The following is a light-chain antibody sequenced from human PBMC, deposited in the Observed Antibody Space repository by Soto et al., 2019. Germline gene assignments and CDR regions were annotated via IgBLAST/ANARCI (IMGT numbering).Light chain of an antibody. CDR1: QSVSSN. CDR2: GAS. Sequence: EIVMTQSPATLSVSPGERATLSCRASQSVSSNLAWYQQKPGQAPRLLIHGASTRATGIPARFSGSGSGTEFTLTISSLQSEDFAVYYCQQYNNHWTFGQGTKVEIQ. J-gene: IGKJ1*01. CDR3: QQYNNHWT. V-gene: IGKV3-15*01.